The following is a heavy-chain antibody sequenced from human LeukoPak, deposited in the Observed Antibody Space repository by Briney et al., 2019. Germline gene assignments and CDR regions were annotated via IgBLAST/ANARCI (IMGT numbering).Heavy chain of an antibody. CDR1: GFAFSTYA. D-gene: IGHD3-10*01. V-gene: IGHV3-23*01. J-gene: IGHJ6*02. CDR2: ISASGSST. Sequence: PGGSLRLSCAASGFAFSTYAVSCVRPAPGKGLEWGSAISASGSSTFYADSVKGRFTISRDNSKNTLYLQVNSLRAEDTAVYYCAKTSGSGNYYYYYYGMDVWGQGITVTVSS. CDR3: AKTSGSGNYYYYYYGMDV.